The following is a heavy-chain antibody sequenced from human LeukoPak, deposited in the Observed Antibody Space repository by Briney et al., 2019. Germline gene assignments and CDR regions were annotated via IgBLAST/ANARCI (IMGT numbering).Heavy chain of an antibody. CDR2: ISPSGGST. CDR1: GYTFTSNY. Sequence: ASVKVSCKAFGYTFTSNYMHWVRQAPGQGPEWMGVISPSGGSTTYAQKFQGRVTITRNTSISTAYMELSSLRSEDTAVYYCARGLYYYMDVWGKGTTVTVSS. V-gene: IGHV1-46*01. J-gene: IGHJ6*03. CDR3: ARGLYYYMDV.